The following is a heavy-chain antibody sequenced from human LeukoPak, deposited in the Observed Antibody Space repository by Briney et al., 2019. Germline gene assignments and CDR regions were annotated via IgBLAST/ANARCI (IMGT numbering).Heavy chain of an antibody. Sequence: ASVKVSCKASGYTFTGYYMHWVRQAPGQGLEWMGWINPNSGGTNYAQKFQGRVTMTRDTSISTAYMELSRLRSDDTAVYYCARTDTAMVTFDYWGQGTLVTVSS. CDR2: INPNSGGT. V-gene: IGHV1-2*02. CDR3: ARTDTAMVTFDY. D-gene: IGHD5-18*01. J-gene: IGHJ4*02. CDR1: GYTFTGYY.